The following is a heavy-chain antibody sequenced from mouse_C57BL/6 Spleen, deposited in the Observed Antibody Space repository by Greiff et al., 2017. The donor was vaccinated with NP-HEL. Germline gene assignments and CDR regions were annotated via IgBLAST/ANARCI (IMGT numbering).Heavy chain of an antibody. CDR1: GYTFTSYW. CDR2: IYPGSGST. D-gene: IGHD2-4*01. CDR3: AREGYDYDGFDY. J-gene: IGHJ2*01. V-gene: IGHV1-55*01. Sequence: QVQLQQSGAELVKPGASVKMSCKASGYTFTSYWITWVKQRPGQGLEWIGDIYPGSGSTNYNEKFKSKATLTVDTSSSTAYMQLSSLTSEASAVYYCAREGYDYDGFDYWGQGTTLTVSS.